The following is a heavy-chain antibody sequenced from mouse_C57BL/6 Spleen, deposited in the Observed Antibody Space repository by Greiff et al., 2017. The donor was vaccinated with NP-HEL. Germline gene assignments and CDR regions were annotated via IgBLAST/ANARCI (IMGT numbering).Heavy chain of an antibody. J-gene: IGHJ1*03. V-gene: IGHV1-62-2*01. CDR3: ARHEADYYGSSHWYFDV. Sequence: QVQLQQSGAELVKPGASVKLSCKASGYTFTEYTIHWVKQRSGQGLEWIGWFYPGSGSIKYNEKFKDKATLTADKSSSTVYMELSRLTSEDSAVYFCARHEADYYGSSHWYFDVWGTGTTVTVSS. CDR2: FYPGSGSI. D-gene: IGHD1-1*01. CDR1: GYTFTEYT.